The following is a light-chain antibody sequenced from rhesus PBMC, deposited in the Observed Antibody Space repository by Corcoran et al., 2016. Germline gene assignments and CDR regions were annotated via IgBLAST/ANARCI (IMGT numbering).Light chain of an antibody. J-gene: IGKJ1*01. CDR2: AAS. CDR3: QHYYDNPPT. V-gene: IGKV1S12*01. Sequence: DIQMTQSPSALSASVGDRVTISCRASQNIYSNLAWYQQKPGKAPKLLIYAASSLQTGIPSRFSGLGSGTDFTLTISSLQPEDSAAYYCQHYYDNPPTFGQGTKVEIK. CDR1: QNIYSN.